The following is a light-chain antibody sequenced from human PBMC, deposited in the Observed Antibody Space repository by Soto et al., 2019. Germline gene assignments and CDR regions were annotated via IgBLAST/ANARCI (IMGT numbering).Light chain of an antibody. J-gene: IGKJ5*01. Sequence: EIVLTQSPGTLSLSPGERATLSCRANQSVSSSYLAWYQQKPGQAPRLLIYGASSRATGIPDRFSGSGSGTDFTLIISRLEPEDSAVYYCQQYGSLITFGQGTRLEIK. CDR1: QSVSSSY. V-gene: IGKV3-20*01. CDR2: GAS. CDR3: QQYGSLIT.